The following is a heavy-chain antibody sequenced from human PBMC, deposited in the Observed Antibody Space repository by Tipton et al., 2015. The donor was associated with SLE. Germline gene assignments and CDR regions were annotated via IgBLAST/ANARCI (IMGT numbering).Heavy chain of an antibody. Sequence: TLSLTCAVSGYSISSGYYWGWFRQPPGKGLEWIGSIYHSGSTYYNPSLKSRVTISVDTSKNQFSLKLSSVTAADTAVYYCARDRGSPFDYWGQGTLVTVSS. CDR1: GYSISSGYY. CDR2: IYHSGST. CDR3: ARDRGSPFDY. J-gene: IGHJ4*02. V-gene: IGHV4-38-2*02. D-gene: IGHD3-16*01.